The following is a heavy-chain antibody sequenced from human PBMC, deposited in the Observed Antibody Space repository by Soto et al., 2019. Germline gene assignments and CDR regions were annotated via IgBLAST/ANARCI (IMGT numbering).Heavy chain of an antibody. CDR2: INTSGTT. CDR1: GGAISSYY. CDR3: ARGGIVVVVGSQNWFAP. D-gene: IGHD2-21*01. J-gene: IGHJ5*02. Sequence: SETLSLTCTVSGGAISSYYWSWIRQPAGKGLEWVGRINTSGTTKYNPSLESRVTMSLDTSKNQFFLTLSSVTAADTAVYYCARGGIVVVVGSQNWFAPWGQGTLVTVSS. V-gene: IGHV4-4*07.